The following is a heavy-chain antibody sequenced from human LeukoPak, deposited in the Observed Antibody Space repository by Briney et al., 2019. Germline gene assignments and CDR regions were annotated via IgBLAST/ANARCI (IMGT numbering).Heavy chain of an antibody. CDR2: INHSGST. Sequence: PSETLSLTCAVYGGSFSGYYWSWIRQPPGKGLEWIGEINHSGSTNYNPSLKSRVTISVDTSKNQFSLKLSSVTAADTAVYYCARVVGATTYYYWGQGTLVTVSS. J-gene: IGHJ4*02. V-gene: IGHV4-34*01. CDR3: ARVVGATTYYY. D-gene: IGHD1-26*01. CDR1: GGSFSGYY.